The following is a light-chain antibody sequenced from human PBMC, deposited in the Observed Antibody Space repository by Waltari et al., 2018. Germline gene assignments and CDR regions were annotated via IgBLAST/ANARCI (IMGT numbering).Light chain of an antibody. CDR3: VQAIAFPYS. CDR2: GGS. J-gene: IGKJ2*03. V-gene: IGKV2-40*01. CDR1: QSLLHSNGNTY. Sequence: DIVMSQTPSSLSINPGEPSSISCRSRQSLLHSNGNTYLYWYLQKPGQSPQLLIYGGSNRAVCVPDRFSGSGSGTDFTLKISKVEAEDVGVYYCVQAIAFPYSFGQGTKVEIK.